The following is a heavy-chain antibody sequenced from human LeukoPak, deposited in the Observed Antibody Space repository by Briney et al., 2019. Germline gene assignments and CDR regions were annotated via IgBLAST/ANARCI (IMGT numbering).Heavy chain of an antibody. Sequence: GGSLRLSCVASGFIVSSNYTSWVRQAPGKGLEWVSVIYSGGRTYYADSVKGRYTISRDNGENSIYLQMNSLRAEDTAVYYCARGAELWELIEAGGPDYWGQGTLVTVSS. V-gene: IGHV3-53*01. J-gene: IGHJ4*02. D-gene: IGHD1-26*01. CDR1: GFIVSSNY. CDR3: ARGAELWELIEAGGPDY. CDR2: IYSGGRT.